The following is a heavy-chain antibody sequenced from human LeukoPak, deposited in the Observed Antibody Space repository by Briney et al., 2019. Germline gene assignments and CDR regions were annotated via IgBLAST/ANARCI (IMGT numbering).Heavy chain of an antibody. CDR1: GFTFSSYS. D-gene: IGHD3-22*01. J-gene: IGHJ2*01. CDR3: ARGSYYDSSGFTLFDL. Sequence: GGSLRLSCAAPGFTFSSYSMNWVRQAPGKGLEWVSVIYSGGSTYYADSVKGRFTISRDNSKNTLYLQMNSLRAEDTAVYYCARGSYYDSSGFTLFDLWGRGTLVTVSS. CDR2: IYSGGST. V-gene: IGHV3-66*01.